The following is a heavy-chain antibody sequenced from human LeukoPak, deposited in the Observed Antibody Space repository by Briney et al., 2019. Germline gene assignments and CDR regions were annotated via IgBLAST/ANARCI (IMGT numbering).Heavy chain of an antibody. V-gene: IGHV1-18*01. D-gene: IGHD6-19*01. Sequence: GASVKVSCKASGYTFTSYGISLVRQAPGQGLEWMGWISAYNGNTNYAQKLQGRVTMTTDTSTSTAYMELRSLRSDDTAVYYCARDSGYSSGWYLGFDYWGQGTLVTVSS. CDR2: ISAYNGNT. CDR3: ARDSGYSSGWYLGFDY. CDR1: GYTFTSYG. J-gene: IGHJ4*02.